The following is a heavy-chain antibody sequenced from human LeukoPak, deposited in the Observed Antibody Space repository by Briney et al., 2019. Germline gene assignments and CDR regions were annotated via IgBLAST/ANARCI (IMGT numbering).Heavy chain of an antibody. J-gene: IGHJ4*02. CDR2: FSGTSST. V-gene: IGHV3-23*01. Sequence: GGSLRLSCAASGFTFSSYAMSWVRQAPGKGLEWVSTFSGTSSTSYADAVKGRVTISRDNSKNTLYLQMNSLGAEDTAVYYCAKLKQWQPQRYFFEYWGQGALVTVAS. D-gene: IGHD6-19*01. CDR3: AKLKQWQPQRYFFEY. CDR1: GFTFSSYA.